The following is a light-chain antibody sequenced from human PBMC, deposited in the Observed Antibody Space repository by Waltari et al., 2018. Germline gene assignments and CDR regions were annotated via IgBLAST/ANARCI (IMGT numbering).Light chain of an antibody. Sequence: DIVLTQSPATLSLSPGERATLSCWASQSVSNYLAWYQQKPGQAPRLLIYDTSNRATGIPDRCSGSGFGTDFTLTITSLEPEDFAVYYCQQRRTWPLTFGGGTKVEIK. CDR2: DTS. CDR3: QQRRTWPLT. J-gene: IGKJ4*01. V-gene: IGKV3-11*01. CDR1: QSVSNY.